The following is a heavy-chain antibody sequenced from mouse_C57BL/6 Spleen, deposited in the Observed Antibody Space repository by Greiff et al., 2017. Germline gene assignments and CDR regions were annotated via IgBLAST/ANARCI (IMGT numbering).Heavy chain of an antibody. CDR1: GYTFTSYW. CDR3: ARTAGY. Sequence: QVQLQQPGAELVRPGTSVKLSCKASGYTFTSYWMHWVKQRPGQGLEWIGVIDPSDSYTNYNQKFKGKATLTVDTSSSTAYMQLSSLTSADSAVYYCARTAGYWGQGTTLTVSS. J-gene: IGHJ2*01. CDR2: IDPSDSYT. V-gene: IGHV1-59*01. D-gene: IGHD1-2*01.